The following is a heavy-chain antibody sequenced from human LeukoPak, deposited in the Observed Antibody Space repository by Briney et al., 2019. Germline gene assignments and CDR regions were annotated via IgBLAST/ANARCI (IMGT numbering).Heavy chain of an antibody. CDR3: AKDVSLVYCGGGSCSAHFDY. CDR1: GFTFDDYA. Sequence: GRSLRLSCAASGFTFDDYAMHWVRQAPGKGLEWVSGISWNSGSIGYADSVKGRFTISRDNAKNSLYLQMNSLRAEEMALYYCAKDVSLVYCGGGSCSAHFDYWGQGTLVTVSS. V-gene: IGHV3-9*03. J-gene: IGHJ4*02. D-gene: IGHD2-15*01. CDR2: ISWNSGSI.